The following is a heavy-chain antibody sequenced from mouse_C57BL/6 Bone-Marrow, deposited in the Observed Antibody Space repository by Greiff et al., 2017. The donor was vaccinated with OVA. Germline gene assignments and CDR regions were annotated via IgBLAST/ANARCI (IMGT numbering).Heavy chain of an antibody. CDR2: IDPSDSYT. V-gene: IGHV1-50*01. CDR3: ASGVYYGSSYGYFDF. D-gene: IGHD1-1*01. J-gene: IGHJ1*03. Sequence: VQLQQPGAELVKPGASVKLSCKASGYTFTSYWMQWVKQRPGQGLEWIGEIDPSDSYTNYNQKFKGKATLTVDKSSSTAYMQLSSLTSEDSAVYYCASGVYYGSSYGYFDFWGTGTTVTVSS. CDR1: GYTFTSYW.